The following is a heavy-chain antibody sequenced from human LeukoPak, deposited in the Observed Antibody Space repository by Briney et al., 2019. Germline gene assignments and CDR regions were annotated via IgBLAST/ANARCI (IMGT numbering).Heavy chain of an antibody. J-gene: IGHJ6*04. CDR3: ARWIGHGMDV. CDR1: DGSFSGYY. V-gene: IGHV4-34*01. CDR2: IDHSGST. Sequence: SETLSLTCAVHDGSFSGYYWSWIRQPPGKGLEWIGEIDHSGSTNYNPAFKSRVTISVDMSKNQFSLKVNSVTAADTAVYYCARWIGHGMDVWGKGTTVTVSS. D-gene: IGHD5-12*01.